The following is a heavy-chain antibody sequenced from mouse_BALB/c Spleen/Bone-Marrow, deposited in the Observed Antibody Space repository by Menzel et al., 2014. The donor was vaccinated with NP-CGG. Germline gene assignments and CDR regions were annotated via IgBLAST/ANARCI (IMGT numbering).Heavy chain of an antibody. V-gene: IGHV5-17*02. Sequence: EVQLQESGGGLVKPGGSLKLSCAASGFTFSSFGMHWVRQAPEKGLEWVAYISSGSSTIYYADTVKGRFTISRDNPKNTLFLQMTSLRSEDTAMYYCACDYDYFDYWGQGTTLTVSS. CDR2: ISSGSSTI. D-gene: IGHD2-4*01. CDR1: GFTFSSFG. CDR3: ACDYDYFDY. J-gene: IGHJ2*01.